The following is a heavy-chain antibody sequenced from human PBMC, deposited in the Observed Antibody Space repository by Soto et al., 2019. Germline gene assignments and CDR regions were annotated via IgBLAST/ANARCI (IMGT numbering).Heavy chain of an antibody. Sequence: SETLSLTCTVSGGSISSSSYYWGWIRQPPGKGLEWIGSIYYSGSTYYNPSLKSRVTISVDTSKNQFSLKLSSVTAADTAVYYCASRDVYNRGVDYWGQGTLVTVSS. J-gene: IGHJ4*02. CDR2: IYYSGST. V-gene: IGHV4-39*01. CDR1: GGSISSSSYY. CDR3: ASRDVYNRGVDY. D-gene: IGHD1-1*01.